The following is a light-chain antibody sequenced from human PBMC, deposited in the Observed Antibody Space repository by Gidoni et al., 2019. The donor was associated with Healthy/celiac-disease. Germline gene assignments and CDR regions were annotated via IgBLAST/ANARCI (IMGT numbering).Light chain of an antibody. Sequence: DIQMTQSPSTLSASVGDRVTITCRASQSISSWLAWYQQKPGKAHKLLIYDASSLESGVPSRFSGSGSGTEFTLTISSLQPDDVATYYCQQYNSYPYTFGQGTKLEIK. CDR2: DAS. CDR1: QSISSW. J-gene: IGKJ2*01. V-gene: IGKV1-5*01. CDR3: QQYNSYPYT.